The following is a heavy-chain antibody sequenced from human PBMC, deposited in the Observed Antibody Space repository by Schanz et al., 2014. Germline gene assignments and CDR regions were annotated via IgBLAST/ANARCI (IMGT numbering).Heavy chain of an antibody. CDR1: GYTFSDYY. Sequence: QVQLVQSGAEVKKPGASVKVSCKASGYTFSDYYIHWVRQAPGQGLEWMGWINGYNGHTLYAQKFQGRVTMTTDTSTSTAYMELRSLRSDDTAVYYCARVQDDILTGSEYYYGMDVWGQGTTVTVSS. CDR3: ARVQDDILTGSEYYYGMDV. J-gene: IGHJ6*02. CDR2: INGYNGHT. D-gene: IGHD3-9*01. V-gene: IGHV1-18*04.